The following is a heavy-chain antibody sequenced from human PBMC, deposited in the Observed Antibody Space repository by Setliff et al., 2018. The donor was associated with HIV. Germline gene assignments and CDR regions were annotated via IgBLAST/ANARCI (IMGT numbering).Heavy chain of an antibody. J-gene: IGHJ3*02. Sequence: HGESLKISCKGSGYSFTSYWIGWVRQMPGKGLEWMGVIYPGDSDTRYNPSFQGKVTISADKSISTAYLQWSSLKASDTAMYYCARISITMIVVLNDAFGIWGQGTMVTVS. CDR2: IYPGDSDT. D-gene: IGHD3-22*01. CDR3: ARISITMIVVLNDAFGI. CDR1: GYSFTSYW. V-gene: IGHV5-51*01.